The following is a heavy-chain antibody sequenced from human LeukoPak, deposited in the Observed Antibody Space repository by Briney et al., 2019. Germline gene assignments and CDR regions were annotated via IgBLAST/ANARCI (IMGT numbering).Heavy chain of an antibody. J-gene: IGHJ6*02. CDR3: ARWAVVVPAAPYYYYGMDV. CDR1: GFTFSSYW. CDR2: IKQDGSEK. D-gene: IGHD2-2*01. Sequence: PGGSLRLTCAASGFTFSSYWMSWVRQAPGKGLEWVANIKQDGSEKYYVDSGKGRFTISRDNAKNSLYLQMNSLRAEDTAVYYCARWAVVVPAAPYYYYGMDVWGQGTTVTVSS. V-gene: IGHV3-7*01.